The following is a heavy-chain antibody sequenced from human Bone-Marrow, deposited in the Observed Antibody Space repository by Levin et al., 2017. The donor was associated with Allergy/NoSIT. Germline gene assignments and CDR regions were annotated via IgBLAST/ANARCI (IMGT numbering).Heavy chain of an antibody. D-gene: IGHD6-13*01. CDR2: ISSSSSYI. Sequence: GGSLRLSCAASGFTFSSYSMNWVRQAPGKGLEWVSSISSSSSYIYYADSVKGRFTISRDNAKNSLYLQMNSLRAEDTAVYYCARDDVSSSWQKGSFDYWGQGTLVTVSS. V-gene: IGHV3-21*01. CDR1: GFTFSSYS. CDR3: ARDDVSSSWQKGSFDY. J-gene: IGHJ4*02.